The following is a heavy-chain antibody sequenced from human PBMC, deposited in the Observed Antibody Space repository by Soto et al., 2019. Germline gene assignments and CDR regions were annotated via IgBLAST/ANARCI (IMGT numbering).Heavy chain of an antibody. CDR1: GYTFTSYG. Sequence: ASVKVSCKASGYTFTSYGISWVRQAPGQGLEWMGWISAYNGNTNYAQKLQGRVTMTTDTSTSTAYMELRSLRSDDTAVYYCARCVLRFLEWLTLRRDHDYGMDVWGQGTTVTVSS. J-gene: IGHJ6*02. D-gene: IGHD3-3*01. V-gene: IGHV1-18*04. CDR2: ISAYNGNT. CDR3: ARCVLRFLEWLTLRRDHDYGMDV.